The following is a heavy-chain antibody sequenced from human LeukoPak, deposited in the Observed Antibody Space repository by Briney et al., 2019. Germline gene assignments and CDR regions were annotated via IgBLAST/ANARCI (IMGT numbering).Heavy chain of an antibody. CDR1: GFTFSIYE. Sequence: GGSLRLSCAASGFTFSIYEMNWVRQAPGKGLEWVSAISGSGVSTYYADSVKGRFTISRDNSKNTLYLQMNSLRAEDTAVYYCAKGVGYCSGGSCQQFDYWGQGTLVTVSS. CDR2: ISGSGVST. J-gene: IGHJ4*02. CDR3: AKGVGYCSGGSCQQFDY. D-gene: IGHD2-15*01. V-gene: IGHV3-23*01.